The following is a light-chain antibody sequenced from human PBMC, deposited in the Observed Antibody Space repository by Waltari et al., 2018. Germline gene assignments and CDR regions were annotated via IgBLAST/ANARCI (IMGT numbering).Light chain of an antibody. Sequence: QSVLTQPPSVSAAPGQKVTISCPGGSSTIGRIHVSWYQHLPGTAPKSLIYYIYERPSGIPDRFSGSQSGTSATLDITGLQTGDEADYYCGTWDNSLSVYVFGTGTKVTVL. V-gene: IGLV1-51*01. J-gene: IGLJ1*01. CDR2: YIY. CDR3: GTWDNSLSVYV. CDR1: SSTIGRIH.